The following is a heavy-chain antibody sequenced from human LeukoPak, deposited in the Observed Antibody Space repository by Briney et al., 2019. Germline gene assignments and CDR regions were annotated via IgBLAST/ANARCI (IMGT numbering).Heavy chain of an antibody. CDR1: GGSISSSSYY. Sequence: SETLSLTCTVSGGSISSSSYYWGWIRQPPGKGLERIGSIYYSGSTYYNPSLKSRVTISVDTSKNQFSLKLSSVTAADTAVYCCARQGGSTRKPPDYWGQGTLVTVSS. CDR2: IYYSGST. V-gene: IGHV4-39*01. J-gene: IGHJ4*02. D-gene: IGHD2-15*01. CDR3: ARQGGSTRKPPDY.